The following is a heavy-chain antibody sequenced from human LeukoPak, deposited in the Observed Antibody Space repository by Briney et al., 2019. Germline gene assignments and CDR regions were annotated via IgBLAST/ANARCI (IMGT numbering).Heavy chain of an antibody. CDR1: GYTFTGYY. J-gene: IGHJ6*02. CDR3: ATASVVGGVYYGMDV. V-gene: IGHV1-2*04. D-gene: IGHD2-21*01. CDR2: INPNSGGT. Sequence: ASVKVSCKASGYTFTGYYMHWVRQAPGQGLEWMGWINPNSGGTNYAQKFQGWVTMTRDTSISTAYMELSRLRSDDTAVYYCATASVVGGVYYGMDVWGQGTTVTVSS.